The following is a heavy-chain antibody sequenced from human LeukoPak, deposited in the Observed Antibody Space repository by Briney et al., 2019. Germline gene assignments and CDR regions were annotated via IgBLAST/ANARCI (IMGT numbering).Heavy chain of an antibody. J-gene: IGHJ5*02. CDR2: ISSSSSYI. Sequence: GGSLRLSCAASGFTFSGYSMNWVRQAPGKGLEWVSSISSSSSYIYYADSVKGRFTISRDNAKNSLYLQMNSLRAEDTAVYYCARDPGPYSSSSRWFDPWGQGTLVTVSS. D-gene: IGHD6-6*01. CDR3: ARDPGPYSSSSRWFDP. V-gene: IGHV3-21*01. CDR1: GFTFSGYS.